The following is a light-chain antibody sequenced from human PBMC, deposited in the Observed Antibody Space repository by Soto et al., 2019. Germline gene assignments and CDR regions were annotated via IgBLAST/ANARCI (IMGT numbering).Light chain of an antibody. Sequence: DIQLTQSPSFLSASVGDRVTITCRASQDISSYLAWYQQKPGKAPKLLIYAAATLQSGVPSRFSGSGSGTEFTLTISSLQPEDIATYYCQQLNSYPPLFTFGPGTTVDIK. CDR2: AAA. CDR3: QQLNSYPPLFT. J-gene: IGKJ3*01. V-gene: IGKV1-9*01. CDR1: QDISSY.